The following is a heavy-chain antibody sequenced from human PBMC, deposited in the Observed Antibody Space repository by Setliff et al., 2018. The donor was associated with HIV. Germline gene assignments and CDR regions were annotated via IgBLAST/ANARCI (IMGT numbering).Heavy chain of an antibody. Sequence: PSETLSLTCTVSGDSASSASYYWSWIRQPPGKGLEWIGYIYYSGTTKYNPSLKSRVTISVDTSKNQFSLKLSSVTAADTAVYYCASEAWTSYRSSSGYYYYYMDVWGKGTTVTVS. CDR2: IYYSGTT. J-gene: IGHJ6*03. CDR3: ASEAWTSYRSSSGYYYYYMDV. D-gene: IGHD6-6*01. CDR1: GDSASSASYY. V-gene: IGHV4-61*01.